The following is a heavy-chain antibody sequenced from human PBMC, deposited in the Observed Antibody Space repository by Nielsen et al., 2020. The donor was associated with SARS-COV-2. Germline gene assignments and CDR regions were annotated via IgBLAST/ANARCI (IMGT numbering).Heavy chain of an antibody. V-gene: IGHV4-59*01. Sequence: SETLSLTCTVSGGSISSYSWSWIRQPPGKGLEWIGYIYYRGSTNYNPSLKSRVTISVDTSKNQFSLKLSSVTAADTAVYYCARIGIGAAGLDWYFELWGRGTLVTVSS. CDR3: ARIGIGAAGLDWYFEL. CDR1: GGSISSYS. D-gene: IGHD6-13*01. CDR2: IYYRGST. J-gene: IGHJ2*01.